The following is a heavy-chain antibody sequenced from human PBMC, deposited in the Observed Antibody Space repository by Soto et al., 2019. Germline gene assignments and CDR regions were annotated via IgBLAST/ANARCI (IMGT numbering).Heavy chain of an antibody. D-gene: IGHD3-10*01. CDR3: SREHYGYGMDV. CDR2: IYYSGST. J-gene: IGHJ6*02. CDR1: GGSVSSGGYY. V-gene: IGHV4-61*08. Sequence: QVQLQDSGPGLVKPSETLSLTCTVSGGSVSSGGYYCSWIRQPPGKGLEWIGYIYYSGSTNYNPSRKSRVTISVDTSKSQVSLKLSSVTAADTAVYYCSREHYGYGMDVWGQGTTVTVSS.